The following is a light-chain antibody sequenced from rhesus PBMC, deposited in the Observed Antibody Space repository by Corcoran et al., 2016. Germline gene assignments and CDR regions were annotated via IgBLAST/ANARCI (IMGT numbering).Light chain of an antibody. V-gene: IGKV1-74*01. J-gene: IGKJ2*01. CDR2: KAS. CDR3: QPGYRTPYS. CDR1: ENGKNY. Sequence: DIQMTQSPPSLSASVGDRVTPTCRARENGKNYLNWYQQKPGKAPKLLIYKASTLQSGVPSRVNGNGSGTAFTLTIRSLPPKDFATFYCQPGYRTPYSFGQGTKVEIK.